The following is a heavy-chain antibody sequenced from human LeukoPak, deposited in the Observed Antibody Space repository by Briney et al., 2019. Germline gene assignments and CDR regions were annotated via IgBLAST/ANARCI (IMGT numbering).Heavy chain of an antibody. CDR2: ISAYNGNT. CDR1: GYTFTSYG. J-gene: IGHJ5*02. V-gene: IGHV1-18*01. D-gene: IGHD5-18*01. Sequence: ASVKVPCKASGYTFTSYGISWVRQAPGQGLEWMGWISAYNGNTNYAQKLQGRVTMTTDTSTSTAYMELRSLRSDDTAVYYCARDPGYSYGPPQYNWFDPWGQGALVTVSS. CDR3: ARDPGYSYGPPQYNWFDP.